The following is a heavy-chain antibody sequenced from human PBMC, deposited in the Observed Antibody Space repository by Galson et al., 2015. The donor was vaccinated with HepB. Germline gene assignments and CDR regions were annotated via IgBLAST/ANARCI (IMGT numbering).Heavy chain of an antibody. CDR3: ARGLLHSSDVAGLDY. CDR1: GYSFTSYW. Sequence: QSGAEVKKPGESLRISCKGSGYSFTSYWISWVRQMPGKGLEWMGRIDPSDSYTNYSPSFQGHVTISADKSISTAYLQWSSLKASDTAMYYCARGLLHSSDVAGLDYWGQGTLVTASS. D-gene: IGHD6-19*01. V-gene: IGHV5-10-1*01. CDR2: IDPSDSYT. J-gene: IGHJ4*02.